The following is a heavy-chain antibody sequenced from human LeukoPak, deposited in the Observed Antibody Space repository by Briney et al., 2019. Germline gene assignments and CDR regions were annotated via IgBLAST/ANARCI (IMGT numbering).Heavy chain of an antibody. J-gene: IGHJ4*02. CDR2: IDPTDSYT. Sequence: GGSLRLSCKGSGYIFTSYWITWVRQMPGKGLEWMGMIDPTDSYTNYSPSFQGHVTISTDKSISTAYLQWSSLKASDTAIYYCARRGRSSSNLDFWGQGTLVTVSS. D-gene: IGHD6-6*01. CDR1: GYIFTSYW. V-gene: IGHV5-10-1*01. CDR3: ARRGRSSSNLDF.